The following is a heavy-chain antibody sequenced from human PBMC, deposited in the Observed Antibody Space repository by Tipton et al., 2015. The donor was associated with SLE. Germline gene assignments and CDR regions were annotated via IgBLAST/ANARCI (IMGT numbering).Heavy chain of an antibody. J-gene: IGHJ6*03. Sequence: TLSLTCTVSGGSISSYYWSWIRQPPGKGLEWIGYIYYSGSTNYNPSLKSRVTISVDTSKNQFSLKLSSVTAADTAVYYCASRGRLDGPYYYYYYMDVWGKGTTVTVSS. CDR3: ASRGRLDGPYYYYYYMDV. D-gene: IGHD2-15*01. CDR1: GGSISSYY. V-gene: IGHV4-59*12. CDR2: IYYSGST.